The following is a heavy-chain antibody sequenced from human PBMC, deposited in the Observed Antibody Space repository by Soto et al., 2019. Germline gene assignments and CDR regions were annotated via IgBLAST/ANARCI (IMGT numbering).Heavy chain of an antibody. Sequence: QVQLVQSGAEVKKPGASVQVSCKASGYTFTTHGISWVRQVPGQGLEWMGWVRGDNGHTNYAQSLQGRVTMTTDTSTNTAYMELRSLRSDDPAVYYCARDLGYCRSGTCYREWFDPWGQGTRVTVSS. V-gene: IGHV1-18*01. CDR3: ARDLGYCRSGTCYREWFDP. D-gene: IGHD2-15*01. J-gene: IGHJ5*02. CDR2: VRGDNGHT. CDR1: GYTFTTHG.